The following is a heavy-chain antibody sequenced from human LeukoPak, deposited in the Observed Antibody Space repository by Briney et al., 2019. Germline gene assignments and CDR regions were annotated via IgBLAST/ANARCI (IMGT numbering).Heavy chain of an antibody. CDR2: IIPIFCKT. Sequence: SVKVSCKASGDTFSTFGPNWVRQPPGQGLEGMGVIIPIFCKTNYAQKFQGRVTITADKDTSAAYMELSSLISEDTAVYYCARDGAMIRGVFAMDVWGRGTTVIVSS. J-gene: IGHJ6*04. CDR1: GDTFSTFG. D-gene: IGHD3-10*01. CDR3: ARDGAMIRGVFAMDV. V-gene: IGHV1-69*06.